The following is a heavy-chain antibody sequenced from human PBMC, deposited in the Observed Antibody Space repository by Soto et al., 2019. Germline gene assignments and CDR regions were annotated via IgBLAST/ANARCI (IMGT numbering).Heavy chain of an antibody. CDR3: ARFTYKSGFNWFDP. CDR2: IYHMGGT. CDR1: GASLNSDY. V-gene: IGHV4-59*03. Sequence: SETLSLTWTVSGASLNSDYWSWIRQSPGKGLEWIGYIYHMGGTDYNPSLKSRVTISIDKSKNQFSLNLRSVTAADTAVYFCARFTYKSGFNWFDPWGQGTQVTV. D-gene: IGHD5-12*01. J-gene: IGHJ5*02.